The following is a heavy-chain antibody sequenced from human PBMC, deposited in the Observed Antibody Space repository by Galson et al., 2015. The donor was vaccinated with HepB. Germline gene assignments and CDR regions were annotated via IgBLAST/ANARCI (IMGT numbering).Heavy chain of an antibody. CDR3: ARHDYYDSSGYSRGLEPFDI. CDR2: IDPSDSYT. J-gene: IGHJ3*02. V-gene: IGHV5-10-1*01. Sequence: QSGAEVKKPGESLRISCKGSGYSFTSYWISWVRQMPGKGLEWMGRIDPSDSYTNYSPSFQGHVTISADKSISTAYLQWSSLKASDTAMYYCARHDYYDSSGYSRGLEPFDIWGQGTMVTVSS. CDR1: GYSFTSYW. D-gene: IGHD3-22*01.